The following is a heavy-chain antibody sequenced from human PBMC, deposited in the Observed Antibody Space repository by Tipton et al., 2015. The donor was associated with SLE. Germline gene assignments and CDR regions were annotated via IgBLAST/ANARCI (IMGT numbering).Heavy chain of an antibody. CDR1: GFTFSDYY. J-gene: IGHJ2*01. CDR3: AREFLNPATTVHYYFDL. Sequence: SLRLSCAASGFTFSDYYMSWIRQAPGKGLEWVSYISSSGSTIYYADPVKGRFTISRDNAKNSLYLQMNSLRAEDTAVYYCAREFLNPATTVHYYFDLWGRGTLVTVSS. CDR2: ISSSGSTI. V-gene: IGHV3-11*04. D-gene: IGHD4-11*01.